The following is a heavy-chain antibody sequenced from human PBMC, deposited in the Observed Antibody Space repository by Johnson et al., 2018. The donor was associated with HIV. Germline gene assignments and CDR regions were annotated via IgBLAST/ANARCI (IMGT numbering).Heavy chain of an antibody. CDR2: IYSGGST. CDR1: GFTVSSNY. V-gene: IGHV3-66*02. Sequence: VQLVESGGGLVQPGASLRLSCAASGFTVSSNYMSWVRQAPGKVLEWVSVIYSGGSTYYADSVKGRFTISRDNPKNTLYLKMNSLRAEDTAVYYCARGSWSSGSYGIWYAFDIWGQGTKVTVSS. J-gene: IGHJ3*02. D-gene: IGHD1-26*01. CDR3: ARGSWSSGSYGIWYAFDI.